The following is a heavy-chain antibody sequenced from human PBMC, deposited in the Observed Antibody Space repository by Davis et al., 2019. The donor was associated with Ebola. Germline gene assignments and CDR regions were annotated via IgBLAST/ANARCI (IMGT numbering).Heavy chain of an antibody. Sequence: PGGSLRLSCKGSGYSFTSYWIGWVRQMPGKGLEWMGIIYPGDSDTRYSPSFQGQVTISADKSISTAYLQWSSLKASDIAMYYCARQGRPFEWLRPNWFDPWGQGTLVTVSS. CDR2: IYPGDSDT. CDR3: ARQGRPFEWLRPNWFDP. CDR1: GYSFTSYW. V-gene: IGHV5-51*01. J-gene: IGHJ5*02. D-gene: IGHD5-12*01.